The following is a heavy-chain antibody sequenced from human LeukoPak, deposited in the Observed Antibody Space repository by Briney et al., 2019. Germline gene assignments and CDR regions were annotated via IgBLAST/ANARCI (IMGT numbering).Heavy chain of an antibody. CDR1: GDSISSSSSY. CDR3: ARDRGKGSGSNWFDP. D-gene: IGHD3-10*01. CDR2: IYYSGST. V-gene: IGHV4-39*02. J-gene: IGHJ5*02. Sequence: PSETLSLTCTVSGDSISSSSSYWGWIRQPPGEGLEWIGSIYYSGSTYYNTSLKSRVTISVDTSKNQFTLRLNSVTAADTAVYFCARDRGKGSGSNWFDPWGQGTLVTVSS.